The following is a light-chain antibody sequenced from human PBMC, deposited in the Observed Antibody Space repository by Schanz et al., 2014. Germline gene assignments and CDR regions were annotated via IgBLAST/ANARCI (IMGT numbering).Light chain of an antibody. CDR1: QSVSSN. Sequence: VMTQSPATLPVSPGERATVSCRASQSVSSNLAWYQQKPGQAPRLLIYGASTRATGMPARFSGSGSGTEFTLTISSLQSEDFAVYYCQQYNNWPPTYTFGQGTKLEIK. CDR3: QQYNNWPPTYT. CDR2: GAS. V-gene: IGKV3-15*01. J-gene: IGKJ2*01.